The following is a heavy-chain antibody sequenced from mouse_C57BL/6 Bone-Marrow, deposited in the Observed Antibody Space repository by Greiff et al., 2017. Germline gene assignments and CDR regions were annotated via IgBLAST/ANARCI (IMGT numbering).Heavy chain of an antibody. CDR1: GFSLTSYG. CDR3: ARNYGYPYWYFDV. CDR2: IWSGGST. Sequence: VKVVESGPGLVQPSQSLSITCTVSGFSLTSYGVHWVRQSPGKGLEWLGVIWSGGSTDYNAAFISRLSISKDNSKSQVFFKMNSLQADDTAIYYCARNYGYPYWYFDVWGTGTTVTVSS. V-gene: IGHV2-2*01. D-gene: IGHD2-2*01. J-gene: IGHJ1*03.